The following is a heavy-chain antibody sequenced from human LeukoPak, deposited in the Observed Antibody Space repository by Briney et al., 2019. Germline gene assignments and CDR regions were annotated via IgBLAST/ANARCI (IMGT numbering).Heavy chain of an antibody. V-gene: IGHV4-4*02. D-gene: IGHD3-16*01. Sequence: SETLSLTCAVSGGSISSSNWWSWVRQPPGKGLEWIGEIYHSGSTNYNPSLKSRVTISVDKSKNQSSLKLSSVTAADTAVYYCARWGEVYWYFDLWGRGTLVTVSS. CDR1: GGSISSSNW. CDR2: IYHSGST. J-gene: IGHJ2*01. CDR3: ARWGEVYWYFDL.